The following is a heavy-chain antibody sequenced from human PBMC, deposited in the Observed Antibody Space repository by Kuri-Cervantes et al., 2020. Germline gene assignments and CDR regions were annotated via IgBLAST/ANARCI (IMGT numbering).Heavy chain of an antibody. CDR2: ISSSGSTI. V-gene: IGHV3-11*01. Sequence: SLKISCAASGFTFSDYYMSWIRQAPGKGLEWVSYISSSGSTIYYADSVKGRFTISRDNAKNSLYLQMNSLRAEDTAVYYCARDFGYSGYDFPSYYMDVWGKGTTVTVSS. J-gene: IGHJ6*03. CDR1: GFTFSDYY. D-gene: IGHD5-12*01. CDR3: ARDFGYSGYDFPSYYMDV.